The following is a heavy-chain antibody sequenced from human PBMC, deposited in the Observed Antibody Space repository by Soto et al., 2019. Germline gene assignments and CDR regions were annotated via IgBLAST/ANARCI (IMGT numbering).Heavy chain of an antibody. CDR1: GGSVSSGGYY. CDR3: ARVSSGYHNWFDP. D-gene: IGHD5-12*01. V-gene: IGHV4-31*03. Sequence: SETLSLTCTVSGGSVSSGGYYWSWIRQHPGKGLEWIGYIYYSGSTYYNPSLKSRVTISVDTSKNQFSLKLSSVTAADTAVYYCARVSSGYHNWFDPWGQGTLVTAPQ. J-gene: IGHJ5*02. CDR2: IYYSGST.